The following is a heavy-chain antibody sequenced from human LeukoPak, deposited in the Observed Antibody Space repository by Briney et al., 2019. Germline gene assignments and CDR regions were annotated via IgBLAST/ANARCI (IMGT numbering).Heavy chain of an antibody. V-gene: IGHV3-53*01. Sequence: GGSLRLSCAASGFTVSSKYMSWVRQAPGKGLECVSVIYSGGSSYYADSVKGRFTISRDNAKNSLYLQMNSLRAEDTAVYHCARGRFNYDSSGYSSFYHWGQGTLVTVSS. D-gene: IGHD3-22*01. J-gene: IGHJ4*02. CDR2: IYSGGSS. CDR1: GFTVSSKY. CDR3: ARGRFNYDSSGYSSFYH.